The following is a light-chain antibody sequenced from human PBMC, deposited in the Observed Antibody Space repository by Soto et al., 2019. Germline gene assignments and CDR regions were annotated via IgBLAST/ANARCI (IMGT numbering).Light chain of an antibody. Sequence: QSVLTQPASVSGSPGQSITVSCTGTISDVGAYNYVSWYQQHPGKAPKLIIYEVSNRPSGVSDRFSGSKSGNTASLTISGLQAEDEADYYCSSHVSSSTVFGGGTQLTVL. J-gene: IGLJ2*01. V-gene: IGLV2-14*01. CDR1: ISDVGAYNY. CDR3: SSHVSSSTV. CDR2: EVS.